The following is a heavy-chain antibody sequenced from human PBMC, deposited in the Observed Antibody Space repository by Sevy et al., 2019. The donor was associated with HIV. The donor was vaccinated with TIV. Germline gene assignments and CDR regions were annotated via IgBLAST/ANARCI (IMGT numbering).Heavy chain of an antibody. Sequence: GESLKISCQASGFSGYSFATYWIGWVRQMPGKGLGWMGIFYPGDSNPRYNPSFRGQVTISVDKSINTAYLQWSSLKASDTAMYYCVSPGFSSIFWGQGTKVTVSS. CDR2: FYPGDSNP. D-gene: IGHD3-3*02. V-gene: IGHV5-51*01. CDR1: GFSGYSFATYW. J-gene: IGHJ4*01. CDR3: VSPGFSSIF.